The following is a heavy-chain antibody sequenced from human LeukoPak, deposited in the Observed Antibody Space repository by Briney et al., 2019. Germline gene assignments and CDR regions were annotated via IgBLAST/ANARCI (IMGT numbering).Heavy chain of an antibody. D-gene: IGHD4-17*01. CDR3: ARGSYGDYALDY. CDR2: IYYSGST. CDR1: GGSISSSSYY. Sequence: SETLSLTCTVSGGSISSSSYYWGWIRQPPGKGLEWIGSIYYSGSTYYNPSLKSRVTISVDTFKNQFSLKLSSVTAADTAVYYCARGSYGDYALDYWGQGTLVTVSS. V-gene: IGHV4-39*07. J-gene: IGHJ4*02.